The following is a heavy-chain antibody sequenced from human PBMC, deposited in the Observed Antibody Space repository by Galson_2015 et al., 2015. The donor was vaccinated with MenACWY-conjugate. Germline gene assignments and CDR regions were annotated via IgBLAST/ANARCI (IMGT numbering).Heavy chain of an antibody. CDR3: ASWVGRDY. V-gene: IGHV3-48*01. CDR1: GFTFTEFG. Sequence: SLRLSCAASGFTFTEFGMTWVRQAPGKGLEWVSHINSRSGNLLYADSVKGRFTISRDNAKNSVYLQMNSLRGEDTAVYYCASWVGRDYWGQGTLVTVSS. CDR2: INSRSGNL. J-gene: IGHJ4*02. D-gene: IGHD1-14*01.